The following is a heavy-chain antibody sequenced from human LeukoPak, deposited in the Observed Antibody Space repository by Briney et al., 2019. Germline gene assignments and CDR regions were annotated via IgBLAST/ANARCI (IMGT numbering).Heavy chain of an antibody. Sequence: PGGSLRLSCAASGFTFDDYGMSWVRQAPGKGLEWVSAISGSGGSTYYADSVKGRFTISRDNSKNTLYLQMNSLRAEDTAVYYCAKDRRLRVSGPGAFFNWFDPWGQGTLVTVSS. CDR1: GFTFDDYG. V-gene: IGHV3-23*01. CDR3: AKDRRLRVSGPGAFFNWFDP. CDR2: ISGSGGST. J-gene: IGHJ5*02. D-gene: IGHD5-12*01.